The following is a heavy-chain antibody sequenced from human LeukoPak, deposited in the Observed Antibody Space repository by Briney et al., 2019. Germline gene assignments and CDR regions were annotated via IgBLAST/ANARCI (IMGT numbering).Heavy chain of an antibody. J-gene: IGHJ5*02. CDR3: ASLSIAVAGTNWFDP. Sequence: SETLSLTCTVSGGSISSGDYYWSWIRQPPGKGLEWIGYIYYSGSTYYNPSLKSRVTISVDTSKNQFSLKLSSVTAADTAVYYCASLSIAVAGTNWFDPWGQGTLVTVSS. CDR1: GGSISSGDYY. CDR2: IYYSGST. D-gene: IGHD6-19*01. V-gene: IGHV4-30-4*01.